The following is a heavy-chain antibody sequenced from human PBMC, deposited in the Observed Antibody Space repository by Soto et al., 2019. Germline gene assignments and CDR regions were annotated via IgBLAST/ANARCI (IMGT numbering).Heavy chain of an antibody. V-gene: IGHV3-23*01. Sequence: GGSLRLSCAASGFTFSSYAMSWVRQAPGKGLEWVSAISGSGGSTYYADSVKGRFTISRDNSKNTLYLQMNSLRAEDTAVYYCAKDQSTVRVVIPFYFDYWGQGTLVTVSS. CDR3: AKDQSTVRVVIPFYFDY. D-gene: IGHD3-3*01. CDR1: GFTFSSYA. CDR2: ISGSGGST. J-gene: IGHJ4*02.